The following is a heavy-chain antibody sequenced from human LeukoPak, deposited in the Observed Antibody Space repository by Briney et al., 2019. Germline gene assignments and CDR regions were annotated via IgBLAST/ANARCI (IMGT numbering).Heavy chain of an antibody. CDR3: ARALLGFGELPRSNWFDP. D-gene: IGHD3-10*01. V-gene: IGHV4-59*01. Sequence: PSETLSLTCTVSGGSISSYYWSWIRQPPGKGLEWIGYIYHSGSTNYNPSLKSRVTISVDTSKNQFSLKLSSVTAADTAVYYCARALLGFGELPRSNWFDPWGQGTLVTVSS. J-gene: IGHJ5*02. CDR1: GGSISSYY. CDR2: IYHSGST.